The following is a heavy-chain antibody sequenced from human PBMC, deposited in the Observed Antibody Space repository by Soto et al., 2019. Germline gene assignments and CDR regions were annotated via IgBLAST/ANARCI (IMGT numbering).Heavy chain of an antibody. D-gene: IGHD6-13*01. CDR1: GGSISSYY. CDR3: ARLLAAAGSFFDY. J-gene: IGHJ4*02. Sequence: SETLSLTYTVSGGSISSYYWSWIRQPPGKGLEWIGYIYYSGSTNYNPSLKSRVTISVDTSKNQFSLKLSSVTAADTAVYYCARLLAAAGSFFDYWGQGTLVTVSS. V-gene: IGHV4-59*01. CDR2: IYYSGST.